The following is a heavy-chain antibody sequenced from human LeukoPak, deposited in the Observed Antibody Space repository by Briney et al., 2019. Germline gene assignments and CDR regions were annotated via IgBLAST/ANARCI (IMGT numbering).Heavy chain of an antibody. D-gene: IGHD1-26*01. CDR1: GFTFSSYG. Sequence: PGRSLRPSCAASGFTFSSYGMHWVRQAPGKGLEWVAVIWYDGSNKYYADSVKGRFTISRDNSKNTLYLQMNSLRAEDTAVYYCARPTYSGSYHWFEYWGQGTLVTVSS. CDR3: ARPTYSGSYHWFEY. CDR2: IWYDGSNK. J-gene: IGHJ4*02. V-gene: IGHV3-33*01.